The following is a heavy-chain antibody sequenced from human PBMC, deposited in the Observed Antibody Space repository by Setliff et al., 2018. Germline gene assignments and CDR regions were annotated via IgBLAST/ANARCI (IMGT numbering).Heavy chain of an antibody. V-gene: IGHV1-46*01. CDR1: GYTFTSHY. Sequence: ASVKVSCKASGYTFTSHYMHWVRQAPGLGLEWMGTINPSSGRTSYAQKFQGRVTMTRDTSTSTVYMDMSSLRSEDTAVYYCAREKPHTYNFDYWGQGTPVTVSS. CDR2: INPSSGRT. D-gene: IGHD1-1*01. J-gene: IGHJ4*02. CDR3: AREKPHTYNFDY.